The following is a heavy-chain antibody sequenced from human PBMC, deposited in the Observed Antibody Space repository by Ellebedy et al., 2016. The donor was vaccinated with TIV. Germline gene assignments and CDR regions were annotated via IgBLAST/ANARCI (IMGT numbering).Heavy chain of an antibody. J-gene: IGHJ6*02. CDR3: ARDVSYYYDSSGYFSRYYYYYGMDV. V-gene: IGHV4-39*07. CDR2: IYYSGST. Sequence: SETLSLTCTVSGGSISSSSYYWGWIRQPPGKGLEWIGSIYYSGSTYYNPSLKSRVTISVDTSKKQFSLKLSSVTAADTAVYYCARDVSYYYDSSGYFSRYYYYYGMDVWGQGTTVTVSS. D-gene: IGHD3-22*01. CDR1: GGSISSSSYY.